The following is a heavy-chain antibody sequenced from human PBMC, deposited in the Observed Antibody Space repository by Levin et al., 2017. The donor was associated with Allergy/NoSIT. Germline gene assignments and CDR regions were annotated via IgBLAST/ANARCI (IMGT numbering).Heavy chain of an antibody. CDR3: ARGTAERFGFDP. D-gene: IGHD3-10*01. CDR1: GGSISSGSYY. V-gene: IGHV4-61*02. J-gene: IGHJ5*02. Sequence: SETLSLTCTVSGGSISSGSYYWSWIRQPAGKGLEWIGRIYTSGSTNYNPSLKSRVTISVDTSKNQFSLKLSSVTAADTAVYYCARGTAERFGFDPWGQGTLVTVSS. CDR2: IYTSGST.